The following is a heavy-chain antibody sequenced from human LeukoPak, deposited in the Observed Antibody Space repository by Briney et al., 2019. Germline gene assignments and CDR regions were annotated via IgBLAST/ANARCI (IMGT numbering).Heavy chain of an antibody. CDR1: GGSISSSNW. V-gene: IGHV4-4*02. CDR3: ASTGYQLLSVY. D-gene: IGHD2-2*01. CDR2: IYHSGST. J-gene: IGHJ4*02. Sequence: SGTLSLTCAVSGGSISSSNWWSWVRQPPGKGLEWIGEIYHSGSTNYNPSLKSRVTISVDKSNNQFSLKLSSVTAADTAVYYCASTGYQLLSVYWGQGTLVTVSS.